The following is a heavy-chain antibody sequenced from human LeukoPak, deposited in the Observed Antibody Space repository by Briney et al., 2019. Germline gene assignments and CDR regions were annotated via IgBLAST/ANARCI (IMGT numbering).Heavy chain of an antibody. Sequence: GGSLRLSCAASGFTFSSYAMHWVRQAPGKGLEWVAVISYDGSNKYYADSVKGRFTISRDNSKNTLYLQMNSLRAEDTAVYYCARGDYGDSNFDYWGQGTLVTVSS. CDR2: ISYDGSNK. V-gene: IGHV3-30*04. D-gene: IGHD4-17*01. CDR3: ARGDYGDSNFDY. J-gene: IGHJ4*02. CDR1: GFTFSSYA.